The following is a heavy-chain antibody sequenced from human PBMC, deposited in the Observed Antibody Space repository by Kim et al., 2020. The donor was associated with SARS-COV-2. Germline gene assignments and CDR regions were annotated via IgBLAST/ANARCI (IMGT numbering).Heavy chain of an antibody. Sequence: ADSVKGRFTISRDNSQNILFLHMDTLTAEDTALYYCAKGPSTSSPYYYDYWGQGTLVTVSS. CDR3: AKGPSTSSPYYYDY. V-gene: IGHV3-23*01. J-gene: IGHJ4*02. D-gene: IGHD2-2*01.